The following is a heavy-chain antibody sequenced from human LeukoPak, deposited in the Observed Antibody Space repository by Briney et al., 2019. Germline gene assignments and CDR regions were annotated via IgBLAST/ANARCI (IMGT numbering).Heavy chain of an antibody. Sequence: GESLKISCKGSGYSFTSYWITWVRQMPGKGLEWMGIIYPGDSDTRYSPSFQGQVTISADKSINTAYLQWSSLKASDTAIYYCARQQVYGITAAGPAISYYYYYMDVWGKGTTVTISS. J-gene: IGHJ6*03. D-gene: IGHD6-13*01. CDR2: IYPGDSDT. CDR3: ARQQVYGITAAGPAISYYYYYMDV. CDR1: GYSFTSYW. V-gene: IGHV5-51*01.